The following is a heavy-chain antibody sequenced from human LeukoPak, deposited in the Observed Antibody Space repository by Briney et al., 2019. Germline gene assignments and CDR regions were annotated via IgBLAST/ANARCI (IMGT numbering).Heavy chain of an antibody. V-gene: IGHV3-23*01. CDR3: ASNYDSSGYSFDY. CDR1: GFTFSSHA. D-gene: IGHD3-22*01. J-gene: IGHJ4*02. Sequence: GGSLRLPCAASGFTFSSHAMNWVRQAPGKGLEWVSNISGRGGSTYYADSVKGRFTISRDNAKNSLYLQMNSLRAEDTAVYYCASNYDSSGYSFDYWGQGTLVTVSS. CDR2: ISGRGGST.